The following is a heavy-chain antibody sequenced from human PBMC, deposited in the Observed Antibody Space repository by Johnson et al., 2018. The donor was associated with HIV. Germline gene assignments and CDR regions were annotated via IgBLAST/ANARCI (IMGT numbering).Heavy chain of an antibody. CDR2: ISSSGSTI. Sequence: HLVESGGGVVQPGGSLRLSCAASGFTFSDYYMSWIRQAPGKGLEWVSYISSSGSTIYYADSVKGRFTISRDNAKNSLYLQMNSLRAEDTAVYYCARAREVYYLDAFDIWGQGTMVTVSS. V-gene: IGHV3-11*04. J-gene: IGHJ3*02. D-gene: IGHD3-22*01. CDR3: ARAREVYYLDAFDI. CDR1: GFTFSDYY.